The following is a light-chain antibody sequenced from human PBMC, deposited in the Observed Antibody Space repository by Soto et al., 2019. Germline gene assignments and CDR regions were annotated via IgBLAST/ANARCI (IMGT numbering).Light chain of an antibody. CDR1: QSVSSH. Sequence: EIVLTQSPATLSLSPGERATLSCRASQSVSSHLLWYQQKPGQAPRLLIYDASNRATGIPARFSGSGSGTDFTLTISSLAPEDFAVYYCQQRSNWPRLTFGGGTRVEIK. CDR2: DAS. J-gene: IGKJ4*01. CDR3: QQRSNWPRLT. V-gene: IGKV3-11*01.